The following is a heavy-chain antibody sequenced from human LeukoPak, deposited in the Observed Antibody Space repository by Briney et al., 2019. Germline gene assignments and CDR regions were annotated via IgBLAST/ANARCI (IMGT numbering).Heavy chain of an antibody. D-gene: IGHD3-10*01. V-gene: IGHV1-46*01. CDR3: ARGRNYYGSGSYPGIVDY. Sequence: ASVKVSCKASGYTFTSYYMHWVRQAPGQGLEWMGIINPSGGSTSYAQKFQGRVTMTRNTSISTAYMELSSLRSEDTAVYYCARGRNYYGSGSYPGIVDYWGQGTLVTVSS. CDR2: INPSGGST. CDR1: GYTFTSYY. J-gene: IGHJ4*02.